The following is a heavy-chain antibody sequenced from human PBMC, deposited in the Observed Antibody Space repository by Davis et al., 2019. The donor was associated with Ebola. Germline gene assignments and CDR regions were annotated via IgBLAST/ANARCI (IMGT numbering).Heavy chain of an antibody. CDR3: ATPRLSAAALDY. CDR1: GETMSSTHYY. Sequence: MPGGSLRLSCRLSGETMSSTHYYWAWIRQSPGKGLEWIGSIYDTGSIYYNPSLKSRATIFADTSKTQFSLTLDSVTAADTAIYYCATPRLSAAALDYWGQGTLVTVSS. D-gene: IGHD6-25*01. J-gene: IGHJ4*02. V-gene: IGHV4-39*01. CDR2: IYDTGSI.